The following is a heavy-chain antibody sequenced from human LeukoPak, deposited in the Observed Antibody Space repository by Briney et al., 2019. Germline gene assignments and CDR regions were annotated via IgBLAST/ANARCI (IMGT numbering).Heavy chain of an antibody. V-gene: IGHV3-30*02. Sequence: PGGSLRLSCAASGFTFSNDWMCWVRQAPGKGLEWVAFIRYDGSNKYYADSVKGRFTISRDNSKNTLYLQMNSLRAEDTAVYYCASELLWFGELFYWGQGTLVTVSS. CDR1: GFTFSNDW. J-gene: IGHJ4*02. D-gene: IGHD3-10*01. CDR2: IRYDGSNK. CDR3: ASELLWFGELFY.